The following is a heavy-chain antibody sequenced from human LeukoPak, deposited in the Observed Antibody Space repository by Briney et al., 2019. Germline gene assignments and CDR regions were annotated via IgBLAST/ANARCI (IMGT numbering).Heavy chain of an antibody. D-gene: IGHD1-14*01. CDR2: ISGSGGST. Sequence: GGSLRLSCAASGFTFSSYAMSWVRQAPGKGLEWVSAISGSGGSTYYADSVKGRFTISRDNSKNTLYLQMSSLRAEDTAVYYCARDQGHLNWNHALFDPRGQGTLGT. CDR3: ARDQGHLNWNHALFDP. J-gene: IGHJ5*01. CDR1: GFTFSSYA. V-gene: IGHV3-23*01.